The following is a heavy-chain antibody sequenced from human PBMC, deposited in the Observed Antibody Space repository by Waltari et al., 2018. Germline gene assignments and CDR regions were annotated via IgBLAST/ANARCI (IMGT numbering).Heavy chain of an antibody. J-gene: IGHJ4*02. D-gene: IGHD1-20*01. CDR2: IRYDGSNK. CDR1: GFTFSSYG. CDR3: AKDFPEVTVYFDY. V-gene: IGHV3-30*02. Sequence: QVQLVESGGGVVQPGGSLRLSCAASGFTFSSYGMHWVRQAPGKGRGGVAFIRYDGSNKYYADYVKGRFTISRDNSKNTLYLQMNSLRAEDTAVYYCAKDFPEVTVYFDYWGQGTLVTVSS.